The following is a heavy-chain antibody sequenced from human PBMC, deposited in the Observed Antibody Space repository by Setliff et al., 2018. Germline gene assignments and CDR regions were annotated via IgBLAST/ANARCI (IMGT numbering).Heavy chain of an antibody. Sequence: GGFLRLSCAASGFTFSSYWMSWVRQAPGKGLEWVANIKQDGSEKYYVDSVKGRFTISRDSAKNSLYLQMNSLRAEDTAVYYCARGGYNFWSGYPYYYYYYGMDVWGQGTTVTVSS. D-gene: IGHD3-3*01. V-gene: IGHV3-7*01. J-gene: IGHJ6*02. CDR1: GFTFSSYW. CDR2: IKQDGSEK. CDR3: ARGGYNFWSGYPYYYYYYGMDV.